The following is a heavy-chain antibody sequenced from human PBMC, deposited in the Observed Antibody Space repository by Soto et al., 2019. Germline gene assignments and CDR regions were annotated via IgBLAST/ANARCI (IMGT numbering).Heavy chain of an antibody. Sequence: GSLRLSCAASGFTFSSYAMSWVRQAPGKGLEWVSAISGSGGSTYYADSVKGRFTISRDNSKNTLYLQMNSLRAEDTAVYYCASSCSTSCYPRMDVWGQGTTVTVSS. V-gene: IGHV3-23*01. D-gene: IGHD2-2*01. CDR1: GFTFSSYA. CDR3: ASSCSTSCYPRMDV. CDR2: ISGSGGST. J-gene: IGHJ6*02.